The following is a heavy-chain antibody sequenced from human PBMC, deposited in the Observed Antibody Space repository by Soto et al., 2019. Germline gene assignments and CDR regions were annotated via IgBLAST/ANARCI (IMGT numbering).Heavy chain of an antibody. Sequence: EVQLVEAGGGLVQPGGSLRPSCAACGCSFRNAWMHWVRQAPGKGLVWVSHVNSDGSNTNYADFVKGRFTVSRDNARNTVFLQMNSLIADDTAVYYCAKDWSYGLDVWGQATTVTVSS. CDR2: VNSDGSNT. D-gene: IGHD3-9*01. V-gene: IGHV3-74*01. J-gene: IGHJ6*02. CDR3: AKDWSYGLDV. CDR1: GCSFRNAW.